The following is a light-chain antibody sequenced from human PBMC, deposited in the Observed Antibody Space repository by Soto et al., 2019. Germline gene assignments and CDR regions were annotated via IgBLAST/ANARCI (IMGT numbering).Light chain of an antibody. CDR1: QSLVHKSGDIL. J-gene: IGKJ2*01. Sequence: DVVMTQSPLSLPVTLGQPASTSCRSSQSLVHKSGDILLPWFHQRPGQAPRRLIYMVSRRDTGVPDRFSGSGSGTDFTLTISRVEAEDAGTYYCMEGTHRKTFGQGTKLEIK. V-gene: IGKV2-30*02. CDR2: MVS. CDR3: MEGTHRKT.